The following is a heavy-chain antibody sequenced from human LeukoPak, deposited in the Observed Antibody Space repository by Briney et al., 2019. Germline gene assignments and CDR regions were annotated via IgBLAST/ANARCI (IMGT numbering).Heavy chain of an antibody. Sequence: GRSLRLSCAASGFTFSSYAMHWVRQAPGKGLEWVAVISYDGSNKYYADSVKGRFTISRDNSKNTLYLQMNSLRAEDTAVYYCARDLLTLTNYYYYGMDVWGQGTTVTVSS. CDR2: ISYDGSNK. CDR1: GFTFSSYA. CDR3: ARDLLTLTNYYYYGMDV. V-gene: IGHV3-30-3*01. J-gene: IGHJ6*02. D-gene: IGHD1-26*01.